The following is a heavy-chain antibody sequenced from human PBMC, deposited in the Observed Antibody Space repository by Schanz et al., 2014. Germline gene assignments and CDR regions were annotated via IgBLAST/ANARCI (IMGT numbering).Heavy chain of an antibody. CDR2: INPSGGST. CDR3: GRGFSRSYIDF. CDR1: GYTFTTYY. Sequence: QVQLLQSGAEVKKPGASMKVSCKASGYTFTTYYMLWVRQAPGQGLEWMRIINPSGGSTRYGQKFQGRSADTTDTSTSTVYFEMTSVRAGDTAAYYCGRGFSRSYIDFWGQGTLITVSS. D-gene: IGHD6-6*01. V-gene: IGHV1-46*03. J-gene: IGHJ4*02.